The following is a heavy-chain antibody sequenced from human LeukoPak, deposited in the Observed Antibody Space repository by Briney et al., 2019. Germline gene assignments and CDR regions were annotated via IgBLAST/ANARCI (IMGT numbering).Heavy chain of an antibody. CDR3: ARGRNCGGDCYYFAY. D-gene: IGHD2-21*02. Sequence: PSETLSLTCAVYGGSFSGDFWSWIRQSPGKGLEWIGEINHGGSTTYNPSLQSRVTMSVDTSTNQISLKMTSVTAADTAVYYCARGRNCGGDCYYFAYWGQGTLVTVSS. V-gene: IGHV4-34*01. CDR1: GGSFSGDF. J-gene: IGHJ4*02. CDR2: INHGGST.